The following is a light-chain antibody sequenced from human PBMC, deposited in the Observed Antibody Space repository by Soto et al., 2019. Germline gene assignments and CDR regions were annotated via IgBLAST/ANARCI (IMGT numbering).Light chain of an antibody. CDR1: QSVSSW. J-gene: IGKJ5*01. CDR3: QQYNTYPIT. Sequence: DIQMTQSPSTLSASVGDRVTITCRASQSVSSWLAWYQQKPGKAHRLLIYMSYSLESGVQSRFSGSGSGTEFTLTIRSLQPDDFATYYCQQYNTYPITFGQGTRLEIK. CDR2: MSY. V-gene: IGKV1-5*03.